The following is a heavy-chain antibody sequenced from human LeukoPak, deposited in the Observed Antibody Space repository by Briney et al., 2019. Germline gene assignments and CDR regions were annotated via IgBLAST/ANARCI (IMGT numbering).Heavy chain of an antibody. J-gene: IGHJ6*02. Sequence: GASVKVSCKASGYTFTGYYMHWVRQAPGKGLEWMGGFDPEDGETIYAQKFQGRVTMTEDTSTDTAYMELSSLRSEDTAVYYCATGHRPALAGQNYGMDVWGQGTTVTVSS. CDR2: FDPEDGET. D-gene: IGHD1-14*01. V-gene: IGHV1-24*01. CDR3: ATGHRPALAGQNYGMDV. CDR1: GYTFTGYY.